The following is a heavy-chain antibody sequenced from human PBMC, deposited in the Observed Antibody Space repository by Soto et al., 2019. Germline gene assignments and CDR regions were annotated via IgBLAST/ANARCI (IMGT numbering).Heavy chain of an antibody. J-gene: IGHJ4*02. CDR1: GGSVSRSDYY. CDR2: IYSTGKT. CDR3: ARDFYYYGSGSPLGLD. Sequence: SETLSLTCTVSGGSVSRSDYYWSWIRQPPGKGLEWIGYIYSTGKTYYNPSLRSRLTISLDTSKNQFSLKLSSVTAADTAVYYCARDFYYYGSGSPLGLDWGQGTLVTV. V-gene: IGHV4-30-4*01. D-gene: IGHD3-10*01.